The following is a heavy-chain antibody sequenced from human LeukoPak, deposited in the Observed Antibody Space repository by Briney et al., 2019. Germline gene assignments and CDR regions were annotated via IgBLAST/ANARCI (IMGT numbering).Heavy chain of an antibody. Sequence: GGSLRLSCAASGFTFSDYYMSWIRQAPGKGLEWVSSISSSSSYIYYAGSVKGRFTISRDNAKNSLYLQMNSLRAEDTAVYYCARGGDFWSGYSIDYWGQGTLVTVSS. D-gene: IGHD3-3*01. CDR3: ARGGDFWSGYSIDY. CDR1: GFTFSDYY. CDR2: ISSSSSYI. J-gene: IGHJ4*02. V-gene: IGHV3-11*06.